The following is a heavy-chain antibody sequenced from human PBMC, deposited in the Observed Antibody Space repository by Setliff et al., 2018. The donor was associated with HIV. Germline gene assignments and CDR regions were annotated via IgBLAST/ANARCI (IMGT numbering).Heavy chain of an antibody. CDR2: ISAHNGNT. J-gene: IGHJ4*02. V-gene: IGHV1-18*01. Sequence: ASVKVSCKTSDYTFTKYAISWVRQAPGQGLEWMGWISAHNGNTNYAQRLKGRVTVTTDSSTNTVYLELRGLRSDDTAVYYCARHSDILTGHFDYWGQGTLVTVSS. CDR1: DYTFTKYA. CDR3: ARHSDILTGHFDY. D-gene: IGHD3-9*01.